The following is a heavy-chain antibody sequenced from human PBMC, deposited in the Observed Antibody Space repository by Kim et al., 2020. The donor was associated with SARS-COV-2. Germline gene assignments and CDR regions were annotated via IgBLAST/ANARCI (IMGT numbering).Heavy chain of an antibody. Sequence: YAASVKGRFTISRDDAKNTLYLQMTSLRADDTAVYYCAKYLYSSTWYTFDFWGQGTLVTVSS. CDR3: AKYLYSSTWYTFDF. D-gene: IGHD6-13*01. V-gene: IGHV3-30*02. J-gene: IGHJ4*02.